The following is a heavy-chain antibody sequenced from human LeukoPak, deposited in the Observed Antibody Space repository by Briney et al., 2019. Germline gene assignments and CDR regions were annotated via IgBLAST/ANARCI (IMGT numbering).Heavy chain of an antibody. Sequence: GGSLRLSCAASGFTFSSYSMNWVRQAPGKGLEWVSSISSSSSYIYYADSVKGRFTISRDNAKSSLYLQMNSLRAEDTAVYHCARGDSSSWYVFDYWGQGTLVTVSS. V-gene: IGHV3-21*06. CDR1: GFTFSSYS. J-gene: IGHJ4*02. CDR3: ARGDSSSWYVFDY. CDR2: ISSSSSYI. D-gene: IGHD6-13*01.